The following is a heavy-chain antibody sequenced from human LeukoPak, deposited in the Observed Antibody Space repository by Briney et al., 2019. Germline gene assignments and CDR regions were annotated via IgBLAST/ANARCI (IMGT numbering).Heavy chain of an antibody. CDR2: IRYDGSNK. V-gene: IGHV3-30*02. CDR3: AKDGPYDYVWGSYRYFDY. CDR1: GFTFSSYG. D-gene: IGHD3-16*02. Sequence: PGGSLRLPCAASGFTFSSYGMHWVRQAPGKGLEWVAFIRYDGSNKYYADSVKGRFTISRDNSKNTLYLQMNSLRAEDTAVYYCAKDGPYDYVWGSYRYFDYWGQGTLVTVSS. J-gene: IGHJ4*02.